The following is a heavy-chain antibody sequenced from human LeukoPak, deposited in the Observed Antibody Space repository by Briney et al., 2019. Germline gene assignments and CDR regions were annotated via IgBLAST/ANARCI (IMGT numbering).Heavy chain of an antibody. CDR3: ARDRSSSYTRDWFDP. J-gene: IGHJ5*02. Sequence: SDTLSLTCTVSGGSINGYYWSWIRQPAGKGLEWIGRVYNSESINYNPSLKSRVTMSIDTSKNQFYLKLNSVTAADTAVYYCARDRSSSYTRDWFDPWGQGALVTVSS. D-gene: IGHD2-2*01. CDR1: GGSINGYY. CDR2: VYNSESI. V-gene: IGHV4-4*07.